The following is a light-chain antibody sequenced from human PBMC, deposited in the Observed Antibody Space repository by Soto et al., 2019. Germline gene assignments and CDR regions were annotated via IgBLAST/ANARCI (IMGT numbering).Light chain of an antibody. CDR1: QSVRSN. CDR2: GAS. CDR3: QQYNNWPRT. J-gene: IGKJ1*01. V-gene: IGKV3-15*01. Sequence: EIVLTQSPGTLSLSPGDRATLSCRASQSVRSNYLAWYQQKPGQAPRLLIYGASTRATGIPARFSGSGSGTEFTLTISSLQSEDFAVYYCQQYNNWPRTFGQGTKV.